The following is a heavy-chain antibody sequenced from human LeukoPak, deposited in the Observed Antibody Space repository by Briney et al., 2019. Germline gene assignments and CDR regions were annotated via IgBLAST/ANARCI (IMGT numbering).Heavy chain of an antibody. CDR2: IYYSGST. CDR1: GGSISSSSYY. D-gene: IGHD5-18*01. Sequence: SETLSLTCTVSGGSISSSSYYWGWIRQPPGKGLEWNGSIYYSGSTYYNPSLKSRVTISVDTSKNQFSLKLSSVTAADTAVYYCARRGSYGFRWFDPWGQGTLVTVSS. CDR3: ARRGSYGFRWFDP. V-gene: IGHV4-39*01. J-gene: IGHJ5*02.